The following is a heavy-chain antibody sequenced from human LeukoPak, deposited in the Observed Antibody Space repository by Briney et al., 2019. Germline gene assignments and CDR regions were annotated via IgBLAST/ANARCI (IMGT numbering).Heavy chain of an antibody. CDR1: GGTFSSYA. V-gene: IGHV1-69*01. CDR2: IIPIFGTA. CDR3: ARLRNSYDSGAFDI. Sequence: ASVKVSCKASGGTFSSYAISWVRQAPGQGLEWMGGIIPIFGTANYAQKFQGRVTITADESTSTAYMELSSLRSEDTAVYYCARLRNSYDSGAFDIWGQGTMVTVSS. J-gene: IGHJ3*02. D-gene: IGHD3-22*01.